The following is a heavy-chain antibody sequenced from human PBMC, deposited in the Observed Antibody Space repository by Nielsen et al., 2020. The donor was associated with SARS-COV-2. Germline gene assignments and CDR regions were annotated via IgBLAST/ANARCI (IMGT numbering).Heavy chain of an antibody. V-gene: IGHV3-23*01. D-gene: IGHD3-16*01. CDR3: TQDVRF. J-gene: IGHJ1*01. Sequence: GESLKISCPASGVPFSSYAMSWVRQAPGKGLEWVSAISASGISTYYADSVKGRFAISRDNSKNTLYLQMSSLRSEDTALYYCTQDVRFGGQGTLVTVSS. CDR1: GVPFSSYA. CDR2: ISASGIST.